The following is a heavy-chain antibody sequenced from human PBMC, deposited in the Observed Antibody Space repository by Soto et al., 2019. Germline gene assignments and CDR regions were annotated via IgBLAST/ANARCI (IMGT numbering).Heavy chain of an antibody. CDR2: INAGNGNT. Sequence: GASVKVSCKASGYTFTSYAMHWVRQAPGQRLEWMGWINAGNGNTKYSQKFQGRVTITRDTSASTAYMELSSLRSEDTAVYYCARDRGAAAGGRKDESAYYYGXDVWGQGTTVTVSS. CDR3: ARDRGAAAGGRKDESAYYYGXDV. D-gene: IGHD6-13*01. CDR1: GYTFTSYA. J-gene: IGHJ6*02. V-gene: IGHV1-3*01.